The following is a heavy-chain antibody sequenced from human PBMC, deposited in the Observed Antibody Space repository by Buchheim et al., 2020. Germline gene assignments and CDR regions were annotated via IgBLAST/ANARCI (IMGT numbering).Heavy chain of an antibody. CDR3: ARSLEVAPFDY. J-gene: IGHJ4*02. CDR1: GGSISSYY. V-gene: IGHV4-59*01. Sequence: QVQLQESGPGLVKPSETLSLTCTVSGGSISSYYWSWIRQPPGKGLEWIGYIYYSGSTNYNPSLTSRVTISVDTSKNQFSLKLSSVTAADTAVYYCARSLEVAPFDYWGQGTL. D-gene: IGHD2-15*01. CDR2: IYYSGST.